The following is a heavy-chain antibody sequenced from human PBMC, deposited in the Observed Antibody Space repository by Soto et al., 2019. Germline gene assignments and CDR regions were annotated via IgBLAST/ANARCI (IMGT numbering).Heavy chain of an antibody. J-gene: IGHJ4*02. CDR2: ISYDGSNK. V-gene: IGHV3-30-3*01. Sequence: GGSLRLSCAASGFTFSSYAMHWVRPAPGKGLEWVAVISYDGSNKYYADSVKGRFTISRDNSKNTLYLQMNSLRAEDTAVYYCARDPERGIAAAFDYWGQGTLVTV. D-gene: IGHD6-13*01. CDR3: ARDPERGIAAAFDY. CDR1: GFTFSSYA.